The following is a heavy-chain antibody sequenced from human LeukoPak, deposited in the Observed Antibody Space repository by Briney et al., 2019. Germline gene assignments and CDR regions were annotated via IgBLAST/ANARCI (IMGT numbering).Heavy chain of an antibody. CDR3: ARDRTLGYCSSTSCYNAFDI. V-gene: IGHV4-39*02. CDR2: IYYSGST. J-gene: IGHJ3*02. Sequence: SETLSLTCTVSGGSISSSSYYWGWIRQPPGKGLEWIGSIYYSGSTYYNPSLKSRVTISVDTSKNQFSLKLSSVTAADTAVYYCARDRTLGYCSSTSCYNAFDIWGQGTMVTVSS. D-gene: IGHD2-2*02. CDR1: GGSISSSSYY.